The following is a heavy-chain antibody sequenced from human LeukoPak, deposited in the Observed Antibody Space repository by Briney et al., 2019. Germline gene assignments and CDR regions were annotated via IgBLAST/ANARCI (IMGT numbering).Heavy chain of an antibody. CDR2: IIPTFGTA. Sequence: ASVKVSCKASGGTFSSYAISWVRQAPGQGLEWMGGIIPTFGTANYAQKFQGRVTITADESTSTAYMELSSLRSEDTAVYYCARDDCSGGSCLGYYYGMDVWGQGTTVTVSS. D-gene: IGHD2-15*01. CDR3: ARDDCSGGSCLGYYYGMDV. CDR1: GGTFSSYA. V-gene: IGHV1-69*01. J-gene: IGHJ6*02.